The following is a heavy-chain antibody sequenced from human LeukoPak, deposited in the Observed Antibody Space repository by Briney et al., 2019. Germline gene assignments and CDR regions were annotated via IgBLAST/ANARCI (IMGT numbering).Heavy chain of an antibody. CDR3: AGYYGGKFDY. CDR2: IYISEIT. Sequence: GGSLRLSCAASGFAASSNYMSWVRQAPGKGLEWVSLIYISEITKYTDSVKGRFTISRDNSKNTLYLQMNSLSAEDTAVYYCAGYYGGKFDYWGQGTLVTVSS. V-gene: IGHV3-66*02. CDR1: GFAASSNY. J-gene: IGHJ4*02. D-gene: IGHD2-21*01.